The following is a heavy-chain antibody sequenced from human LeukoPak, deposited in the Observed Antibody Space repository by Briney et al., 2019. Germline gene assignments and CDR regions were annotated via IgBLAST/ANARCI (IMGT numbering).Heavy chain of an antibody. Sequence: PGGSLRLSCAASGFTFDSYAMNWVRQAPGKGLEWVSYISSSSSTIYYADSVKGRFTISRDNAKNSLYLQMNSLRDEDTAVYYCAREGGYYDSSGYYSGFGFDYWGQGTLVTVSS. J-gene: IGHJ4*02. V-gene: IGHV3-48*02. D-gene: IGHD3-22*01. CDR1: GFTFDSYA. CDR2: ISSSSSTI. CDR3: AREGGYYDSSGYYSGFGFDY.